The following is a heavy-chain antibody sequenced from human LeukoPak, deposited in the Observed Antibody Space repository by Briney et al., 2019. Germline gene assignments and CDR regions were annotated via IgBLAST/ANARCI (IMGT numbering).Heavy chain of an antibody. Sequence: SETLSLTCAVYGGSFSGYYWSWIRQPPGKGLEWIGEINHSGSTNYNPPLKSRVTISVDTSKNQFSLKLSSVTAADTAVYYCARIAVAGTFDYWGQGTLVTVSS. J-gene: IGHJ4*02. CDR3: ARIAVAGTFDY. CDR1: GGSFSGYY. D-gene: IGHD6-19*01. CDR2: INHSGST. V-gene: IGHV4-34*01.